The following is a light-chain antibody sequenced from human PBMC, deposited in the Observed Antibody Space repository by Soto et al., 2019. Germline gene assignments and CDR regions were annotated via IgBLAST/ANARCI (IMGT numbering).Light chain of an antibody. Sequence: VMMTLSPATLSVSPGERATLSCRASHSISSNLAWYQQKPGQAPRLLIYGASTRATGIPARFSGSGSGTEFTLTISSLQSEDFAVYYCQQYNNWPWTFGQGGKV. V-gene: IGKV3-15*01. CDR2: GAS. CDR3: QQYNNWPWT. CDR1: HSISSN. J-gene: IGKJ1*01.